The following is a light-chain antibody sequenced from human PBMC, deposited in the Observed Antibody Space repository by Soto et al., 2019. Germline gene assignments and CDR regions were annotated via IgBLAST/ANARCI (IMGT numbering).Light chain of an antibody. Sequence: DIQMTQSPSSLSASVGDRVTITCRASQRISSYLNWYQQKPGKAPKILIYAVSNLQSGVQSRFSVSGSGTDFTLTISSLQPEDFATYYCQQSYSAPRTFGQGTKVEIK. CDR3: QQSYSAPRT. V-gene: IGKV1-39*01. CDR1: QRISSY. CDR2: AVS. J-gene: IGKJ1*01.